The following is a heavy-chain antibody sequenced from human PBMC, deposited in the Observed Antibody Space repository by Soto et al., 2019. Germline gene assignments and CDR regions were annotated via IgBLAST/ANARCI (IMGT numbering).Heavy chain of an antibody. V-gene: IGHV1-69*01. J-gene: IGHJ6*02. CDR1: GGPLISYA. Sequence: GXSVKVSCKASGGPLISYAVSWVRQAPGQGLEWMGGIIPIFGTANYAQKFQCRVTITADESTSTAYMELSSLRSEDTAVYYCARSKDIVVVVAALADYYYGMDVWGQGTTVTV. D-gene: IGHD2-15*01. CDR2: IIPIFGTA. CDR3: ARSKDIVVVVAALADYYYGMDV.